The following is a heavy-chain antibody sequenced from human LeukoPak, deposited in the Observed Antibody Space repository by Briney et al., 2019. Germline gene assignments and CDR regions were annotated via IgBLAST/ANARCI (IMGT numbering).Heavy chain of an antibody. J-gene: IGHJ4*02. CDR2: INTDGSTT. V-gene: IGHV3-74*01. CDR3: ARSRGGSYHY. CDR1: GFTFSNDW. Sequence: GGSLRLSCAASGFTFSNDWMHWVRQAPGKGLVWVSRINTDGSTTTYADSVKGRFTISRDNAKNTLYLQMNSLRIEDTAVYYCARSRGGSYHYLGQGTLVTVSS. D-gene: IGHD3-16*02.